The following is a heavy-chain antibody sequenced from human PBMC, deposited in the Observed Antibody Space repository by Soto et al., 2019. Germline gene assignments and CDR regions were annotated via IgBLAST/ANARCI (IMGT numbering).Heavy chain of an antibody. CDR2: ISAYNGDT. D-gene: IGHD2-8*01. CDR3: GRDDIILKGWYIDH. Sequence: ASVKGPCKASDYTFTSYGISWVRQAPGQGLEWMGWISAYNGDTNYAHKFQDRVTITTDTSTTTAYMELRSLSSDDTAVYYCGRDDIILKGWYIDHWGQGTLVTVSS. CDR1: DYTFTSYG. V-gene: IGHV1-18*01. J-gene: IGHJ4*02.